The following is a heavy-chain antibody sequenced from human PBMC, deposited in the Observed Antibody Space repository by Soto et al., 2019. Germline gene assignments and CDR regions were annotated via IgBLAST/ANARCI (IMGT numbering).Heavy chain of an antibody. CDR3: ATLVVQAAMGRSVFDY. CDR2: IIPLLGIT. V-gene: IGHV1-69*02. J-gene: IGHJ4*02. CDR1: GGSFTSYT. D-gene: IGHD2-2*01. Sequence: QVQLVQSGTEVKKPGSSVKVSCKASGGSFTSYTISWVRQAPGQGLEWMGRIIPLLGITNYAQKFQGRVTSTADKSTSTAYMELSSLRSEDTAVYYCATLVVQAAMGRSVFDYWGPGTLVTVSS.